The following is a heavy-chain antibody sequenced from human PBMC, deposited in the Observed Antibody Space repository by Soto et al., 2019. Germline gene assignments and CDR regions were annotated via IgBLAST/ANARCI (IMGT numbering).Heavy chain of an antibody. Sequence: SETLSLTCTVSGGSISSGDYYWSWIRQPPGKGLEWIGYIYYSGSTYYNPSLKSRVTISVDTSKNQCSLKLSSVTAADTAVYYCARADVDTAMANDYWGQGTLVTVSS. CDR3: ARADVDTAMANDY. J-gene: IGHJ4*02. D-gene: IGHD5-18*01. CDR2: IYYSGST. CDR1: GGSISSGDYY. V-gene: IGHV4-30-4*01.